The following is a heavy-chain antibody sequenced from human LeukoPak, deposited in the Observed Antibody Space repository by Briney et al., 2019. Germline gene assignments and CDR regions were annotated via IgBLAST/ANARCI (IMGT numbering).Heavy chain of an antibody. Sequence: GGSLRLSCAASGFTVSSNYMSWVRQAPGKGLEWVPVIYSGGSTYYADSVKGRFTISRDNSKNTLYLQMNSLRAEDTAVYYCARSPSYCGGDCYLNWGQGTLVTVSS. V-gene: IGHV3-66*01. CDR3: ARSPSYCGGDCYLN. CDR1: GFTVSSNY. D-gene: IGHD2-21*02. CDR2: IYSGGST. J-gene: IGHJ4*02.